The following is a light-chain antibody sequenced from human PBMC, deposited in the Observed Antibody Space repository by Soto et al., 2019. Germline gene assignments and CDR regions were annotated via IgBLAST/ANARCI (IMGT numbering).Light chain of an antibody. CDR1: QSVSSN. CDR3: QQYNNWPPMA. CDR2: GAS. J-gene: IGKJ1*01. V-gene: IGKV3-15*01. Sequence: EIVMTQSPATLSVSPGERATLSCRASQSVSSNLAWYQQKPGQAPRLLIYGASTRATGIPARFSGSGSGTECTLTISSLKSEDFAVYDCQQYNNWPPMAFGQGTKVEIK.